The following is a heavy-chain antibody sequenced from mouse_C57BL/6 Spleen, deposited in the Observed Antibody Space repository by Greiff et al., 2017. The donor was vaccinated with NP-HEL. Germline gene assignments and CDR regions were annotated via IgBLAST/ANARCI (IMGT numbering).Heavy chain of an antibody. CDR1: GYTFTDYY. CDR3: ARYPSTGAWFAY. J-gene: IGHJ3*01. V-gene: IGHV1-76*01. CDR2: IYPGSGNT. Sequence: VQLQQSGAELVRPGASVKLSCKASGYTFTDYYINWVKQRPGQGLEWIARIYPGSGNTYYNEKFKGKATLTAEKSSSTAYMQLSSLTSEDSAVYFGARYPSTGAWFAYWGQGTLVTVSA.